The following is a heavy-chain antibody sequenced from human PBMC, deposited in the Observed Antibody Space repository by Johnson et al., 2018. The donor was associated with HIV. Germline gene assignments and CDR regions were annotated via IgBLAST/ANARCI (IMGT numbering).Heavy chain of an antibody. Sequence: VQLVESGGGLVQPGRSLRLSCAASGFTFDDYAMHWVRQAPGKGLEWVSGISWNSGSIGYADSVKGRFTISRDNSKNTLFLQMNSLRAEDTAVYYCAKDRGATVRPGVAFDIWGQGTMVTVSS. CDR2: ISWNSGSI. D-gene: IGHD4-17*01. J-gene: IGHJ3*02. CDR3: AKDRGATVRPGVAFDI. CDR1: GFTFDDYA. V-gene: IGHV3-9*01.